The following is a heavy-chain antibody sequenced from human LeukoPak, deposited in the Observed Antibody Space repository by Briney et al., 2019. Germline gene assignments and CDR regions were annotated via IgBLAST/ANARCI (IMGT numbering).Heavy chain of an antibody. J-gene: IGHJ4*02. CDR2: IYPGDSDT. CDR1: GYSFTSYW. Sequence: GESLKISCKGSGYSFTSYWIGWVRQMPGKGLEWMGIIYPGDSDTRYSPSFQGQVTISADKSISTAYLQWSSLKASDTAMYYCARLNTVSRSYYTDFDYWGWGTLVTVSS. D-gene: IGHD3-10*01. V-gene: IGHV5-51*01. CDR3: ARLNTVSRSYYTDFDY.